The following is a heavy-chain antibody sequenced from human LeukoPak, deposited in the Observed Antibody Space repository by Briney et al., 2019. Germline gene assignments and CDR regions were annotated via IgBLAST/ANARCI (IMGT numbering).Heavy chain of an antibody. CDR2: ISGSGGST. Sequence: GGSLRLSCATSGFTFTDHYMDWVRQAPGKGLEWVSAISGSGGSTYYADSVKGRFTISRDNSKNTLYLQMNSLRAEDTAVYYCAKDQPSSWYPLNYYYYYGMDVWGQGTTVTVSS. CDR3: AKDQPSSWYPLNYYYYYGMDV. V-gene: IGHV3-23*01. D-gene: IGHD6-13*01. CDR1: GFTFTDHY. J-gene: IGHJ6*02.